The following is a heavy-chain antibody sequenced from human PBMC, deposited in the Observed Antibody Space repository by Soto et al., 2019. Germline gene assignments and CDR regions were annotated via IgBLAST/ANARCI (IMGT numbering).Heavy chain of an antibody. CDR3: ARQGSWSYYYYGLDV. CDR2: ISTYNGDT. D-gene: IGHD1-26*01. CDR1: GYTFTTSG. Sequence: QVQLVQSGPEVKKPGASVKVSCEASGYTFTTSGISWVRQAPGQGLEWMGWISTYNGDTNSAQKFQGRVTMTADTPTGTVYMELMSLKSDDTAVYYCARQGSWSYYYYGLDVWGQGPTVTVSS. V-gene: IGHV1-18*01. J-gene: IGHJ6*02.